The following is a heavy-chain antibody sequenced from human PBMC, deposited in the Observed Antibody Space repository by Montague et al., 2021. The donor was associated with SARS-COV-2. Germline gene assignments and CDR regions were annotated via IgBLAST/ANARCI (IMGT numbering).Heavy chain of an antibody. CDR2: IYYSGST. CDR3: ARQENSSGWFKPDAFDI. J-gene: IGHJ3*02. V-gene: IGHV4-39*01. CDR1: GGSISSSSYY. Sequence: SETLSLTCTVSGGSISSSSYYWGWLRQPPGKGLEWIGSIYYSGSTYYNPSLRSRVTISVDTSKNQFSLKLSSVTAADTAVYYCARQENSSGWFKPDAFDIGGQGTMVTVSS. D-gene: IGHD6-19*01.